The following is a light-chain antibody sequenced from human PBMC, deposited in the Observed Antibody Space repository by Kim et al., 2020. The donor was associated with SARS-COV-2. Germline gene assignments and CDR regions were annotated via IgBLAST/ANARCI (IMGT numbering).Light chain of an antibody. Sequence: EFVMTQSPATLSVSPGERATLSCRASQSVSSNLAWYQKKPGQAPRLLLYGASTRATGIPARFSGSGSGTEFTLTISSLQTEDVAVYYCQQFYNLTSITFGQGTRLGIK. CDR2: GAS. CDR3: QQFYNLTSIT. J-gene: IGKJ5*01. CDR1: QSVSSN. V-gene: IGKV3-15*01.